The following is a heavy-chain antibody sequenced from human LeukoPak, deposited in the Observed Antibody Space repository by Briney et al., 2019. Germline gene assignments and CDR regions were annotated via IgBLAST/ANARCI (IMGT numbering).Heavy chain of an antibody. CDR3: AGRWQPAIGAFDI. CDR1: GGSISSGSYY. V-gene: IGHV4-61*02. Sequence: SETLSLTCTVSGGSISSGSYYWSWIRQPAGKGLEWIGRIYTSGSTNYNPSLKSRVTISVDTSKNQSSLKLSSVTAADTAVYYCAGRWQPAIGAFDIWGQGTMVTVSS. J-gene: IGHJ3*02. D-gene: IGHD4-23*01. CDR2: IYTSGST.